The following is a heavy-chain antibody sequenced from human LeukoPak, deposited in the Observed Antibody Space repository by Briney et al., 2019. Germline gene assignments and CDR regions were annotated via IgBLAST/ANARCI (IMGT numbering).Heavy chain of an antibody. CDR2: TYYRSKWFN. Sequence: SQTLSLTCAISGDTVSSNSAAWNWIRQSPSRGLEWLGRTYYRSKWFNEYAVSVESRITINPDTSKNQFSLQLNSVTPEDTAVYYCARSGWLQGEAFDIWGQGTMVTVSS. V-gene: IGHV6-1*01. CDR1: GDTVSSNSAA. CDR3: ARSGWLQGEAFDI. J-gene: IGHJ3*02. D-gene: IGHD5-24*01.